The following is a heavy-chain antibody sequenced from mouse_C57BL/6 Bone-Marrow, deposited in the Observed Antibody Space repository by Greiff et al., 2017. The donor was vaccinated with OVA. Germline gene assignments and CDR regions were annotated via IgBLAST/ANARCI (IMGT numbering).Heavy chain of an antibody. CDR3: ARREEDGSSYEWFAY. CDR1: GFSLSTSGMG. J-gene: IGHJ3*01. D-gene: IGHD1-1*01. CDR2: IYWDDDK. Sequence: QVTLKESGPGILQSSQTLSLTCSFSGFSLSTSGMGVSWIRQPSGKGLEWLAHIYWDDDKRYNPSLKSRLTISKDTSRNQVFLKITSVDTADTATYYCARREEDGSSYEWFAYWGQGTLVTVSA. V-gene: IGHV8-12*01.